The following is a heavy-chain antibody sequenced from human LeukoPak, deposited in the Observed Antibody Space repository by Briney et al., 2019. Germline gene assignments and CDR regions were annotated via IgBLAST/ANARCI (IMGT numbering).Heavy chain of an antibody. D-gene: IGHD3-10*01. CDR2: IINSGDTV. CDR1: GFTFSIHG. CDR3: ARVGRGVYGMDV. V-gene: IGHV3-48*02. Sequence: GGSLRLSCAASGFTFSIHGMNWVRQAPGKGLEWVSYIINSGDTVYYTDSVQGRFTISRDNARNSLLLQMNSLRDEDTAVYYCARVGRGVYGMDVWGQGTTVTVSS. J-gene: IGHJ6*02.